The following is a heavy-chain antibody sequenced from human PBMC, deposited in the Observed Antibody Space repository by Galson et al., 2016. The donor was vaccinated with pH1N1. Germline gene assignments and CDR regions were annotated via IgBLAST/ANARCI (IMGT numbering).Heavy chain of an antibody. CDR3: TRARYNLLTGYLIDY. CDR1: GSSFGDYA. CDR2: IRSKVYGGTT. D-gene: IGHD3-9*01. J-gene: IGHJ4*02. V-gene: IGHV3-49*04. Sequence: SLRLSCAASGSSFGDYAMSWVRQAPGKGLEWVGLIRSKVYGGTTEYAASVKGRFTILRDDSKYIAYLQMNSLRTEDTAVYFCTRARYNLLTGYLIDYWGQGTLVTVSS.